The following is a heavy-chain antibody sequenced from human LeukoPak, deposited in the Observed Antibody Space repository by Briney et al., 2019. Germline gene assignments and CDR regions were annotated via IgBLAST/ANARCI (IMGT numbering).Heavy chain of an antibody. CDR1: GFTFSSCA. CDR2: ISYDGSNK. J-gene: IGHJ5*02. CDR3: ARGAYDFWSAYWS. Sequence: GGSLRLSCAASGFTFSSCAMHWVRQAPGQGLEWVAVISYDGSNKYYADSVKGRFTISRDNSKNTLYLQMNSLRAEDTAIYYCARGAYDFWSAYWSWGQGTLVAVS. V-gene: IGHV3-30-3*01. D-gene: IGHD3/OR15-3a*01.